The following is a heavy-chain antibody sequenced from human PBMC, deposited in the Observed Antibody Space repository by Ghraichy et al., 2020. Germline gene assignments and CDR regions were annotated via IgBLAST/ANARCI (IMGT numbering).Heavy chain of an antibody. J-gene: IGHJ4*02. V-gene: IGHV4-59*01. CDR1: GGSISSYY. Sequence: SETLSLTCTVSGGSISSYYWSWIRQPPGQGLEWIGYISNTGNTKYNPSLKSRVTISLDTSKSQISLKLSSGTAADTAVYYCATERDYASGTSVFDYWGQGTLVTVSS. D-gene: IGHD3-10*01. CDR3: ATERDYASGTSVFDY. CDR2: ISNTGNT.